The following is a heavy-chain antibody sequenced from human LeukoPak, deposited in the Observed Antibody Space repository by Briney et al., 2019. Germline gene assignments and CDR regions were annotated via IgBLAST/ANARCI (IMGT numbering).Heavy chain of an antibody. Sequence: PGGSLRLSCAASGFTFSSYSMNWVRQAPGKGLEWVSAISGSGGSTYYADSVKGRFTISRDNSENTLYLQMNSLRAEDTAVYYCARGGLQPDYWGQGTLVTVSS. V-gene: IGHV3-23*01. J-gene: IGHJ4*02. D-gene: IGHD5-24*01. CDR1: GFTFSSYS. CDR2: ISGSGGST. CDR3: ARGGLQPDY.